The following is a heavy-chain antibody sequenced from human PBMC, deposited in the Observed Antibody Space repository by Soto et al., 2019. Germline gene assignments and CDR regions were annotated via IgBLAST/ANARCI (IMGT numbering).Heavy chain of an antibody. Sequence: QVQLVQSGAEVKKPGSSVKVSCKASGGTFSSYAISWVRQAPGQGLEWMGGIIPIFGTANYAQKFQGRVTITADKSTSTAYMELSSLRSEDTAVYYCARGRFADRTGDYHYGMDVWGQGTTVTVSS. CDR3: ARGRFADRTGDYHYGMDV. D-gene: IGHD3-10*01. CDR2: IIPIFGTA. J-gene: IGHJ6*02. CDR1: GGTFSSYA. V-gene: IGHV1-69*06.